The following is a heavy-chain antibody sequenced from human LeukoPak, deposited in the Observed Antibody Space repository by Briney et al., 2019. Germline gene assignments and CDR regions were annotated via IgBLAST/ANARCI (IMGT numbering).Heavy chain of an antibody. D-gene: IGHD6-13*01. J-gene: IGHJ4*02. CDR2: IYNSGST. CDR3: ARSAFLVAAPGLYYFDY. Sequence: PSETLSLTCTVSGGSISSYYWSWIRQPAGKGLEWIGHIYNSGSTNYNPSLKGRVTMSVATSKNQFSLHLSSVTAADTAVYYCARSAFLVAAPGLYYFDYWGQGTLVAVSS. V-gene: IGHV4-4*07. CDR1: GGSISSYY.